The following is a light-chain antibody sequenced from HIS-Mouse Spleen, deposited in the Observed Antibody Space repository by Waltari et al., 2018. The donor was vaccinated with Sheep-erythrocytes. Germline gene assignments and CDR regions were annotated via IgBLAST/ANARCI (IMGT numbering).Light chain of an antibody. CDR1: KLGDKY. CDR3: QAWDSSTVG. Sequence: SYELTQPPSVSVSPGQTASITCSGDKLGDKYACWYQQKPGQSPVLVIYQDSKRPAGVPERFSASNSGNTATLTITGTQAMDEADYYCQAWDSSTVGVGGGTKLTVL. CDR2: QDS. J-gene: IGLJ2*01. V-gene: IGLV3-1*01.